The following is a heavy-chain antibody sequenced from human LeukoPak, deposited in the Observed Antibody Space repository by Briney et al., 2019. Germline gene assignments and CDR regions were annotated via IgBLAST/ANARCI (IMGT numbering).Heavy chain of an antibody. CDR3: ARPDNWNYPNDD. D-gene: IGHD1-7*01. CDR1: GGSFSGYY. J-gene: IGHJ4*02. CDR2: INHSGST. Sequence: SDTLSLTCPVYGGSFSGYYWSWIRHPPGEGLEWIGEINHSGSTNYNPSHKSRVTISVDTSKNQFSLKLSSVAAADTAVYYCARPDNWNYPNDDWGQGTLVTVSS. V-gene: IGHV4-34*01.